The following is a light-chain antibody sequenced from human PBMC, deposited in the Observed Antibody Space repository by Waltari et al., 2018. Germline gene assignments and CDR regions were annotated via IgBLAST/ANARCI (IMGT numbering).Light chain of an antibody. CDR2: NDN. V-gene: IGLV3-21*03. J-gene: IGLJ1*01. CDR1: NIGGKS. CDR3: QLWDIGSDHKV. Sequence: SYVLTQPPSVSVAPGKTATIPCGGDNIGGKSVHWYQQKPGQAPVLVVYNDNDRPSGIPGRVSGSNSGNTATLTISRVEVGDEADYYCQLWDIGSDHKVFGSGTKVIVL.